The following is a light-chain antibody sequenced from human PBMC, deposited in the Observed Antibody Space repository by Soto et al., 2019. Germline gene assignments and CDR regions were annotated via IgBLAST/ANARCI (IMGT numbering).Light chain of an antibody. CDR2: GNS. CDR3: QSYDSSLSVV. V-gene: IGLV1-40*01. J-gene: IGLJ2*01. Sequence: QSVLTQPPSVSGAPGQRVTISCTGSSSNIGAGYDVHWYQQLPGTATKLLIYGNSNRPSGVPDRFSGSKSGPSASLAITGLQAEVQADYYCQSYDSSLSVVFGGGTKLTVL. CDR1: SSNIGAGYD.